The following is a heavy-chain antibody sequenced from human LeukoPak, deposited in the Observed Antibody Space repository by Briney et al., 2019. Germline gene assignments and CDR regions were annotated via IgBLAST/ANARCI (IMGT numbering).Heavy chain of an antibody. Sequence: SETLSLTCTVSGGSISSSSYYWGWIRQPPGKGLEWIGSIYYSGDTYYNPSLKSRVTISLDTSKNQFSLKLRSVTAADTAVYSCARQVASSVTLFGVVPQYYFDYWGQETLVTVSS. V-gene: IGHV4-39*01. J-gene: IGHJ4*02. CDR2: IYYSGDT. CDR1: GGSISSSSYY. CDR3: ARQVASSVTLFGVVPQYYFDY. D-gene: IGHD3-3*01.